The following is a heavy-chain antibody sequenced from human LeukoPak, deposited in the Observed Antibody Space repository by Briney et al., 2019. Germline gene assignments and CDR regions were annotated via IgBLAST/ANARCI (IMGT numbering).Heavy chain of an antibody. CDR1: GFTVSSNY. V-gene: IGHV3-33*08. Sequence: GRSLRLSCAASGFTVSSNYMSWVRQAPGKGLEWVAVIWYDGSNKYYADSVKGRFTISRDNSKNTLYLQMNSLRAEDTAVYYCARDGGVGYSYGDYWGQGTLVTVSS. D-gene: IGHD5-18*01. CDR2: IWYDGSNK. J-gene: IGHJ4*02. CDR3: ARDGGVGYSYGDY.